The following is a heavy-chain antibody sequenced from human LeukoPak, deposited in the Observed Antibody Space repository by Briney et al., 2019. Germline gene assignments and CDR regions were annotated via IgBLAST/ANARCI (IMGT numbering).Heavy chain of an antibody. D-gene: IGHD2-2*01. CDR3: ARGGVFCSSSTCPLNWLDP. CDR2: ISAYNGNT. J-gene: IGHJ5*02. V-gene: IGHV1-18*01. Sequence: ASVKVSCKASGYTFTNFGITWVRQAPGQGLEWMGWISAYNGNTKYAQKVQGRVTMTTDTSTSTAYIELRSLRSDNTAVYYCARGGVFCSSSTCPLNWLDPWGQGTLVTVSS. CDR1: GYTFTNFG.